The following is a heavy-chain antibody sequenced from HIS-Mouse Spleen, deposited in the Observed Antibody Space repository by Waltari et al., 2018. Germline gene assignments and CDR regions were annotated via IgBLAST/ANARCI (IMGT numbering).Heavy chain of an antibody. CDR2: INHSGST. CDR3: ARGALRGSYYWGEYFQH. Sequence: QVQLQQWGAGLLKPSETLSLTCAVYGGSFSGYYWSWIRQPPGTGLEWIGEINHSGSTNYNPSLKSRVTISVDTSTNQFSLKLSSVTAADTAVYYCARGALRGSYYWGEYFQHWGQGTLVTVSS. V-gene: IGHV4-34*01. D-gene: IGHD1-26*01. CDR1: GGSFSGYY. J-gene: IGHJ1*01.